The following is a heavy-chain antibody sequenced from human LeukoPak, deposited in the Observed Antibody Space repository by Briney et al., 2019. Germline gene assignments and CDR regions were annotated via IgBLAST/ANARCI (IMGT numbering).Heavy chain of an antibody. J-gene: IGHJ4*02. CDR1: GFTFNSYA. D-gene: IGHD5-12*01. V-gene: IGHV3-23*01. CDR2: ISDSGVGT. Sequence: GGSLRLSCAASGFTFNSYAMSWVRQAPGKGLEWVSVISDSGVGTYYADSVKGRFTISRDNSKNTLYLQMNSLRAEDTAVYYCAKGNSGYNSGYYYHFFDYWGQGTLVTVSS. CDR3: AKGNSGYNSGYYYHFFDY.